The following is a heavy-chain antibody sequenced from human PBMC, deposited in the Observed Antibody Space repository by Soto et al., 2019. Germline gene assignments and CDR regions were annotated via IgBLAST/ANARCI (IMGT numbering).Heavy chain of an antibody. CDR3: ASPSGWYMGGY. Sequence: SETLSLTCAVYGGSFSGYYWSWIRQPPGKGLEWIGEINHSGSTNYNPSLKSRVTISVDTSKNQFSLKLSSVTAADTAVYYCASPSGWYMGGYWGQGTLVTVSS. D-gene: IGHD6-19*01. V-gene: IGHV4-34*01. CDR2: INHSGST. J-gene: IGHJ4*02. CDR1: GGSFSGYY.